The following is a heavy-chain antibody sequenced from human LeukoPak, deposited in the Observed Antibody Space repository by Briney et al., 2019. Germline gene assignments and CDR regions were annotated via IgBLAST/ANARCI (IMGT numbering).Heavy chain of an antibody. CDR1: GYSFTSYW. CDR2: IYPGDSDT. V-gene: IGHV5-51*01. Sequence: GESLKISCKGSGYSFTSYWIGWVRQMPGKGLEWMGIIYPGDSDTRYSPSFQGQVTTSADKSISTAYLQWSSLKASDTAMYYCARAPYSSGWYGAFDYWGQGTLVTVSS. D-gene: IGHD6-19*01. J-gene: IGHJ4*02. CDR3: ARAPYSSGWYGAFDY.